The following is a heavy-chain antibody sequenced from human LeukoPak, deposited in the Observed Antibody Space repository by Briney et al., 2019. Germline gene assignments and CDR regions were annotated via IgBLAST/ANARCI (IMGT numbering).Heavy chain of an antibody. V-gene: IGHV3-7*01. D-gene: IGHD6-13*01. CDR1: GFTFSSYW. Sequence: PGGSLRLSCAASGFTFSSYWMSWVRQAPGKGLEWVANIKQDGSEKYYVDSVKGRFTISRDNSKNTLYLQMNSLRAEDTAVYYCAKDRGATGYSSSWYFGPNTANYYYYMDVWGKGTTVTISS. CDR2: IKQDGSEK. J-gene: IGHJ6*03. CDR3: AKDRGATGYSSSWYFGPNTANYYYYMDV.